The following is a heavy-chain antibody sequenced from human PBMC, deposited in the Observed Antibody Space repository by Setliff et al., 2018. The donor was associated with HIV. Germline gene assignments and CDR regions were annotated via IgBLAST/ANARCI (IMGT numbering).Heavy chain of an antibody. D-gene: IGHD1-26*01. Sequence: PGGSLRLSCVASGFPFDVYAMHWVRQIPGKGLEWVSGITWNSNSVGYADPVKGRFSISRDNPKNTLYLQMDNLRPEDMGFYYCAKAYFGGFDVWGPGTLVTVSS. CDR3: AKAYFGGFDV. CDR2: ITWNSNSV. J-gene: IGHJ3*01. V-gene: IGHV3-9*03. CDR1: GFPFDVYA.